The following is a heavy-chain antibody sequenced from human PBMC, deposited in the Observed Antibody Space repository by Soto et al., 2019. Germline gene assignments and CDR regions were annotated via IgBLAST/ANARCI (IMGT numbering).Heavy chain of an antibody. CDR2: IYHSGTT. CDR3: AKDRPRRTSGYFFDY. J-gene: IGHJ4*02. Sequence: SETLSLTCTVSGGSISSYYWSWIRQHPGKGLEWIGYIYHSGTTYYNPSLKSRVTISVDTSKNQFSLKLTSVTAADTALYYCAKDRPRRTSGYFFDYWGQGTPVTVSS. V-gene: IGHV4-59*06. CDR1: GGSISSYY. D-gene: IGHD1-1*01.